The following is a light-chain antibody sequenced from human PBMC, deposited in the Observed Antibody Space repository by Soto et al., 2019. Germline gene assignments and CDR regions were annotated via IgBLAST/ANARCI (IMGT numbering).Light chain of an antibody. CDR3: CSNAGDYTFV. CDR1: SSDVGVYKY. Sequence: QSVLIQPRSVSGSPGQSVTISCTGTSSDVGVYKYVSWYRQHPGKAPKLMIYDVITRPSGVPDRFSGSKSGNTASLTISGLQAEDEADYYCCSNAGDYTFVFGSGTQLTVL. CDR2: DVI. J-gene: IGLJ1*01. V-gene: IGLV2-11*01.